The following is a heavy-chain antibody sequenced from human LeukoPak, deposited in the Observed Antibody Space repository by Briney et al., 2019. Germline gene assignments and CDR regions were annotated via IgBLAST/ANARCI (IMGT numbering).Heavy chain of an antibody. V-gene: IGHV4-4*07. CDR2: IYTSGST. J-gene: IGHJ4*02. Sequence: SETLSLTCTVSGGSISSYYWSWIRQPAGKGLEWIGRIYTSGSTNYNPSLKSRVTMSVDTSKNQFSLKLSSVTAADTAVYYCARLIPGATINPFDYWGQGTLVTVSS. D-gene: IGHD1-26*01. CDR3: ARLIPGATINPFDY. CDR1: GGSISSYY.